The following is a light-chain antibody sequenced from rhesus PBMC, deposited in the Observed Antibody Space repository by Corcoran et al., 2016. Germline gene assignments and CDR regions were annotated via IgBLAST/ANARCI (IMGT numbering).Light chain of an antibody. Sequence: DIQMTQSPSSLSASVGDRVTITCRASQGISNWLAWYQPKPGKAPKLLIYRASNLETGVPSRFSGSESGTVFTLTISSLQPEDIATSDCQQHDNSPLTFGGGTKVEIK. CDR1: QGISNW. J-gene: IGKJ4*01. CDR2: RAS. CDR3: QQHDNSPLT. V-gene: IGKV1-69*01.